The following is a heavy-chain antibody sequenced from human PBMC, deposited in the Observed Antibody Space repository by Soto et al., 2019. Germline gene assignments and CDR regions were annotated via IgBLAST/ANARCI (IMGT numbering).Heavy chain of an antibody. J-gene: IGHJ6*02. CDR3: AKGRGSGSYYYYYGMDV. CDR1: GFTFNSYA. Sequence: GGSLRLSCAASGFTFNSYAMSWVRQAPWKGLEWVSTISGSGGSTYYADSVEGRFTISRDNSKNTLYLQMNSLRAEDTAVYYCAKGRGSGSYYYYYGMDVWGQGTTVTVSS. CDR2: ISGSGGST. V-gene: IGHV3-23*01. D-gene: IGHD3-10*01.